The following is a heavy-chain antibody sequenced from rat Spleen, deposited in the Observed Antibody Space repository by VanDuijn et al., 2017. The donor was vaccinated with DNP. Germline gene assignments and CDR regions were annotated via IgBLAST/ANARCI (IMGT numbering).Heavy chain of an antibody. V-gene: IGHV5S10*01. CDR3: ATFEGRDA. D-gene: IGHD1-11*01. J-gene: IGHJ4*01. CDR2: ILYDGSRT. Sequence: EVQLVASGGDVLQPGRALNLSCAASGFTFCDYHMACYCRAPLTGLAWVRQAQTKGLDWVATILYDGSRTYYRDSVKGRFTISRDNAKSTLYLQMDSLRSEDTATYYCATFEGRDAWGRGTSVTVSS. CDR1: GFTFCDYH.